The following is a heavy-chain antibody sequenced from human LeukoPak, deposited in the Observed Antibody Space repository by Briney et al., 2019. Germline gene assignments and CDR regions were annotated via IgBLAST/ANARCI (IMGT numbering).Heavy chain of an antibody. CDR2: IYGSGIT. Sequence: SETLSLTCTVSGGSIISNYWSWIRQSAGTGLEWIGRIYGSGITDYNPSLKSRVTLSLDTSRKQFSLRLTSVTAADTAVYYCARLKFYDSTGYSPGYYMDVWGKGTTVSVFS. J-gene: IGHJ6*03. V-gene: IGHV4-4*07. D-gene: IGHD3-22*01. CDR1: GGSIISNY. CDR3: ARLKFYDSTGYSPGYYMDV.